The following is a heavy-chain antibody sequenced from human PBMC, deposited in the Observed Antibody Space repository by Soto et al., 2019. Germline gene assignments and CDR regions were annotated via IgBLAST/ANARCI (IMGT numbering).Heavy chain of an antibody. Sequence: SETLSLTCTVSGGSISSSSYYWGWIRQPPGKGLEWIGSIYYSGSTYYNPSLKSRVTISVDTSKNQFSLKLSSVTAADTAVYYCASQGYGDFRFDYWGQGTLVTVS. J-gene: IGHJ4*02. V-gene: IGHV4-39*01. D-gene: IGHD4-17*01. CDR3: ASQGYGDFRFDY. CDR1: GGSISSSSYY. CDR2: IYYSGST.